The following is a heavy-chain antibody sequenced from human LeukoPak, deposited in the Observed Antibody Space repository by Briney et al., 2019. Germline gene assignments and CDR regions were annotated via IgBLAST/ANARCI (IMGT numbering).Heavy chain of an antibody. D-gene: IGHD4-23*01. J-gene: IGHJ3*02. CDR1: GYSLTELY. Sequence: ASVKVSYKVSGYSLTELYIYWVRQAPGEGLEWMGGFDREDGETNYAEKFQGRVTLTEDTSTDTAYMELNRLRYEDTAVYYCSTPSAHSTVATWSAFNIWGQGTMVTVSS. CDR2: FDREDGET. CDR3: STPSAHSTVATWSAFNI. V-gene: IGHV1-24*01.